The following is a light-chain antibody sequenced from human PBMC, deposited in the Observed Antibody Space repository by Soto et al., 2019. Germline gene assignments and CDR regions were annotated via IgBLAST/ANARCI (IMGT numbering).Light chain of an antibody. CDR3: QQYSHWPLT. CDR1: QSVYSN. CDR2: GAS. Sequence: EIVMTQSPATLSVSPGDRVTLSCRATQSVYSNVAWYQQKPGQAPRLLIYGASTRATGFPSRFSGSGSGTEFTLTIASLQSEDLGIYYCQQYSHWPLTFGGGTKVEI. V-gene: IGKV3-15*01. J-gene: IGKJ4*01.